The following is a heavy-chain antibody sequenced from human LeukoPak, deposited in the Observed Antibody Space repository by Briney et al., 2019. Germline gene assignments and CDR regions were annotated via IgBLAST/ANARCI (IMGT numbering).Heavy chain of an antibody. CDR2: IYYTGST. CDR3: ARMSFYGSGTYSPLDY. CDR1: GGSLTSYY. D-gene: IGHD3-10*01. J-gene: IGHJ4*02. V-gene: IGHV4-59*01. Sequence: PSETLSLTCTVSGGSLTSYYWSWVRQPPGKSLELIGYIYYTGSTNYNPYLKSRVTISVHTPKNQFSPKLSSVTAADTAVYYCARMSFYGSGTYSPLDYWGQGTLVAVSS.